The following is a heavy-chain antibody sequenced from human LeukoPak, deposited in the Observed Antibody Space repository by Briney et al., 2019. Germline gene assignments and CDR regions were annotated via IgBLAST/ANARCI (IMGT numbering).Heavy chain of an antibody. V-gene: IGHV4-34*01. CDR1: GGSFSGSY. Sequence: SETLSLTCAVYGGSFSGSYWSWIRQPPGKGLEWIGSIYYSGSTYYNPSLKSRVTISVDTSKNQFSLKLSSVTAADTAVYYCARDRDGYYGSGSYYKGWGQGTLVTVSS. CDR2: IYYSGST. J-gene: IGHJ4*02. CDR3: ARDRDGYYGSGSYYKG. D-gene: IGHD3-10*01.